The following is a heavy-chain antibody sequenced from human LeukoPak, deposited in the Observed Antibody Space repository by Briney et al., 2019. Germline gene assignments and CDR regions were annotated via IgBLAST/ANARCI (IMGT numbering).Heavy chain of an antibody. CDR3: AKGSYYYYMDV. CDR2: ISWNSGSI. V-gene: IGHV3-9*03. CDR1: GFTFDDYA. J-gene: IGHJ6*03. Sequence: PGRSLRLSCAVSGFTFDDYAMHWVRQAPGKGLEWVSGISWNSGSIGYADSVKGRFTISRDNAKNSLYLQMNSLRAEDMALYYCAKGSYYYYMDVWGKGTTVTVSS.